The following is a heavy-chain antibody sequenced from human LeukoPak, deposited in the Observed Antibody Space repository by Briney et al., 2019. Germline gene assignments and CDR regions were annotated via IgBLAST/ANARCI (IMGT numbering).Heavy chain of an antibody. V-gene: IGHV1-58*01. CDR2: IVVGSGNT. J-gene: IGHJ4*02. CDR1: GFTFTSSA. Sequence: SVKVSCKASGFTFTSSAVQWVRQARGQRLEWIGWIVVGSGNTHYAQKFQERVTITRDMSTSTAYMELSSLRSEDTAVYYCAALARYYDSSGYYDYWGQGTLVTVSS. D-gene: IGHD3-22*01. CDR3: AALARYYDSSGYYDY.